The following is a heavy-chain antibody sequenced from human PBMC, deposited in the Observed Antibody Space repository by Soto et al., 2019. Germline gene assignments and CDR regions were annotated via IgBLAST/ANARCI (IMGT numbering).Heavy chain of an antibody. CDR3: ARQQWLVPFDY. D-gene: IGHD6-19*01. CDR2: IYYSGST. CDR1: GGSISSSSYY. J-gene: IGHJ4*02. Sequence: QLQLQESGPGLVKPSETLSLTCTVSGGSISSSSYYWGWIRQPPGKGLEWIGSIYYSGSTYYNPSLESRVTISVDTSKNQFSLKLSSVTAADTAVYYCARQQWLVPFDYWGQGTLVTVSS. V-gene: IGHV4-39*01.